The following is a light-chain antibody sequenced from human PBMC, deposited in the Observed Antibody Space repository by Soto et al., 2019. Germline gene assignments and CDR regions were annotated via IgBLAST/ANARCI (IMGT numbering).Light chain of an antibody. CDR2: AAS. Sequence: EIVLTQSPGTLSLSPGERATLSCRASQSFGSTYLAWYQQKPGQAPRLLIYAASSRATGIPDRFSGSGSGTDFSLTISSLEPEDCAVYYCQQYGSSWTFGQGTKVEIK. V-gene: IGKV3-20*01. CDR3: QQYGSSWT. CDR1: QSFGSTY. J-gene: IGKJ1*01.